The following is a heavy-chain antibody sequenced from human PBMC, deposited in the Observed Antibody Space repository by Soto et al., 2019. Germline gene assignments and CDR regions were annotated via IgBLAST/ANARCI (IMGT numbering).Heavy chain of an antibody. D-gene: IGHD2-8*01. J-gene: IGHJ6*02. Sequence: QGQLVQSGAEVKQPGASVKVSCKASGYSFSTYGISWVRQAPGQGPEWMGWISGYNGDTNYAQKFQGRVTMTIDTSTTTAYLELRRLTYDDTAVYFCAKNGHPPYYYYGMDVWGQGTTVTVSS. CDR3: AKNGHPPYYYYGMDV. V-gene: IGHV1-18*01. CDR2: ISGYNGDT. CDR1: GYSFSTYG.